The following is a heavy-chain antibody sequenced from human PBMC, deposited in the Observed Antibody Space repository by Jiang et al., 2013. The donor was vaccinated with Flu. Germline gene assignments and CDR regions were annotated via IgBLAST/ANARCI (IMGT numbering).Heavy chain of an antibody. CDR2: INSDGSTT. Sequence: GLVWVSTINSDGSTTSYADSVKGRFTISRDNAKNTLYLQMNSLRAEDTAVYYCARGLDHSNYNCAYWGQGTLVTVSS. CDR3: ARGLDHSNYNCAY. V-gene: IGHV3-74*01. D-gene: IGHD4-11*01. J-gene: IGHJ4*02.